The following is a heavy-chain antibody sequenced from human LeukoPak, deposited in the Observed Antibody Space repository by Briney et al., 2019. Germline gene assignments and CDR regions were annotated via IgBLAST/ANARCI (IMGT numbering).Heavy chain of an antibody. J-gene: IGHJ4*02. CDR3: ARQDCNSKYYFDY. Sequence: GESLKISCKGSGYGFTYYWIGWVRQMPGKGLEWMGIIYPGDSDTRYRPSFQGQVTISVDKSISTAYLQWSSLKASDTAMYYCARQDCNSKYYFDYWGQGTLVTVSS. CDR1: GYGFTYYW. D-gene: IGHD1-1*01. CDR2: IYPGDSDT. V-gene: IGHV5-51*01.